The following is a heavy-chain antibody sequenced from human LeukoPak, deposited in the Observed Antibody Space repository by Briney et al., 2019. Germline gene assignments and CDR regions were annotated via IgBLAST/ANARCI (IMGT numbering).Heavy chain of an antibody. Sequence: GGSLRLSCAASGFTFSSYGMHWVRQAPGKGLEWVAFIRYDGSNKYYADSVKGRFTISRDNSKNTLYLQMNSLRAEDTAVYYCAKYAARRGITTYFDYWGQGTLVTVSS. V-gene: IGHV3-30*02. CDR3: AKYAARRGITTYFDY. J-gene: IGHJ4*02. CDR1: GFTFSSYG. D-gene: IGHD3-10*01. CDR2: IRYDGSNK.